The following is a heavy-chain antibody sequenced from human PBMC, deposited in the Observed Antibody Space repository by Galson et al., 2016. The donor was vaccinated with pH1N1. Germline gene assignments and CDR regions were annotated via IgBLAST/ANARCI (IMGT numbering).Heavy chain of an antibody. Sequence: PALVKPTQTLTLTCTFSGFSLSTSGVTVGWIRQPPGKALEWLALIYWNDDKRYSPSLKSRLTTIKDTSKNQVVLTMTNMDPVDTATYYCARFLYGDYSNWFDPWGQGTLVTVSS. J-gene: IGHJ5*02. V-gene: IGHV2-5*01. CDR3: ARFLYGDYSNWFDP. CDR1: GFSLSTSGVT. D-gene: IGHD4-17*01. CDR2: IYWNDDK.